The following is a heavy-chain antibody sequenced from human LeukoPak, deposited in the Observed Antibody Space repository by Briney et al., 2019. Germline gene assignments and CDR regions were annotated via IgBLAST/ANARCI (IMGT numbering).Heavy chain of an antibody. CDR1: GGSFSDYF. CDR3: ARFSKMTWGDWGDAFDV. J-gene: IGHJ3*01. D-gene: IGHD2-21*02. Sequence: SETLSLMCSVYGGSFSDYFWSWIRQPPGKGLEWIGEIDDGGNTNHNPSLMSRVIVAMEKSKKQFSLVMRSVTAADTAIYYCARFSKMTWGDWGDAFDVWGQGTTVIVSS. V-gene: IGHV4-34*01. CDR2: IDDGGNT.